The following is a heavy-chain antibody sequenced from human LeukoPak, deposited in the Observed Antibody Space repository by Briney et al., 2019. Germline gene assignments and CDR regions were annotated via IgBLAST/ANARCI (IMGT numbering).Heavy chain of an antibody. D-gene: IGHD6-13*01. CDR3: ASQDVGAAAGSVDY. V-gene: IGHV1-2*02. CDR2: INPNSGGT. Sequence: ASVTVSCKASGYTFTGYYMHWVRQAPGQGLEWMGWINPNSGGTNYAQKFQGRVTMTRDTSISTAYMELSRLRSDDTAVYYCASQDVGAAAGSVDYWGQGTLVTVSA. CDR1: GYTFTGYY. J-gene: IGHJ4*02.